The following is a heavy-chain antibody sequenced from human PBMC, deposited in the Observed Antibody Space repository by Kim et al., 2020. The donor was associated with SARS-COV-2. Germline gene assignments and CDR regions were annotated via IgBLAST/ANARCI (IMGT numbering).Heavy chain of an antibody. V-gene: IGHV3-23*01. D-gene: IGHD1-1*01. Sequence: GGSLRLSCAASRFTFSSYAMSWVRQAPGKGLEWVSGIGGPATDTHYADSVKGRFTISRDNPKNTLYLQMISLRAEDTAIYYCAKDFFSYNGIWDAFDNW. J-gene: IGHJ3*02. CDR3: AKDFFSYNGIWDAFDN. CDR1: RFTFSSYA. CDR2: IGGPATDT.